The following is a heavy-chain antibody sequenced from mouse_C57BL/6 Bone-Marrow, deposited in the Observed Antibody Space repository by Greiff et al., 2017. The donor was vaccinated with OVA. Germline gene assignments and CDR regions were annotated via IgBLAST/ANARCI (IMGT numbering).Heavy chain of an antibody. CDR2: IDPENGDT. Sequence: DVKLQESGAELVRPGASVKLSCTASGFNIKDDYMHWVKQRPEQGLEWIGWIDPENGDTEYASKFQGKATITADTSSNTAYLQLSSLTSEDTAVYYCTTSTVVARDYWGQGTTLTVSS. CDR1: GFNIKDDY. CDR3: TTSTVVARDY. D-gene: IGHD1-1*01. J-gene: IGHJ2*01. V-gene: IGHV14-4*01.